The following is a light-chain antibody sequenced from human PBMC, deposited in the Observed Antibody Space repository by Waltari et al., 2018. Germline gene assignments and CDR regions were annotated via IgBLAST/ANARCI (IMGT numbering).Light chain of an antibody. CDR2: GAS. Sequence: DIVLTQSPATLSLSPGERATLSCRTSQSVSRTLAWYQQKPGQAPRLLIYGASTRATGIPERFSGGGSGTDFSLTISRLEPEDFAVYYCQHYVSLPATFGQGTKVEIK. J-gene: IGKJ1*01. CDR3: QHYVSLPAT. CDR1: QSVSRT. V-gene: IGKV3-20*01.